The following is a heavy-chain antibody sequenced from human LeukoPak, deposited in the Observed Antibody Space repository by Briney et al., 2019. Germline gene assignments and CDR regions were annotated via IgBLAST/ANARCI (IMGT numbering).Heavy chain of an antibody. CDR3: ARGSFPLAGAGPANYYYYYMDV. Sequence: ASVKVSCKASGYTFTKYYIHWVRQAPGQGLEWMGLINPGGDNTNYAQNFQGRVTMTRDTSTSTVYMELSSLRSEDTAVYYCARGSFPLAGAGPANYYYYYMDVWGKGTTVTISS. V-gene: IGHV1-46*01. D-gene: IGHD6-19*01. CDR1: GYTFTKYY. J-gene: IGHJ6*03. CDR2: INPGGDNT.